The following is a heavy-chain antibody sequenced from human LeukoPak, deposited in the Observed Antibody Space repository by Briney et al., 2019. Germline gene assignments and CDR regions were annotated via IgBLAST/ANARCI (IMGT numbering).Heavy chain of an antibody. D-gene: IGHD2-15*01. V-gene: IGHV3-30*02. CDR2: IRYDGSNT. CDR1: GFTFSSYG. J-gene: IGHJ6*03. CDR3: AKGLLPLTVYYYYYMDV. Sequence: GGSLRLSCAASGFTFSSYGMHWVRQAPGKGLEWVAFIRYDGSNTYYADSVKGRFTISRDNSKNTLYLQMNSLRAEDTAVYYCAKGLLPLTVYYYYYMDVWGKGTTVTISS.